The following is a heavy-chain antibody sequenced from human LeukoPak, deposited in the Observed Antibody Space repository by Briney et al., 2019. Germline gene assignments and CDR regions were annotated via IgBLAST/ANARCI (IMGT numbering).Heavy chain of an antibody. CDR2: INPSGGST. Sequence: ASVKVSCKASGYTFTSYYMHWVRQAPEQGLEWMGIINPSGGSTSYAQKFQGRVTMTRDTSTSTVYMELSSLRSEDTAVYYCARGGDGGNPLDAFDIWGQGTMVTVSS. CDR1: GYTFTSYY. CDR3: ARGGDGGNPLDAFDI. V-gene: IGHV1-46*01. D-gene: IGHD4-23*01. J-gene: IGHJ3*02.